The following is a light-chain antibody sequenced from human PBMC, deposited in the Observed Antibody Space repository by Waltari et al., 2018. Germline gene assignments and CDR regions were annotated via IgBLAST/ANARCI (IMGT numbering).Light chain of an antibody. CDR3: QQYHSYSLT. CDR1: QSISSW. V-gene: IGKV1-5*03. J-gene: IGKJ4*01. Sequence: IQMTKSPSTLSASVGDRVTITCRASQSISSWLAWYQQKPGKSPKLLIYKASTVESGVPSRFSGSGSGTEFTLTISSLQPDDFATYYCQQYHSYSLTFGGGTKVEIK. CDR2: KAS.